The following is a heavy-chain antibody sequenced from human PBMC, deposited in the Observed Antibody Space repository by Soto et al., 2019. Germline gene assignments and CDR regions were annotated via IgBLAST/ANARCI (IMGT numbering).Heavy chain of an antibody. Sequence: ASVKVSCKASGFTFTSSAMQWVRQARGQRLEWIGWIVVGSGNTNYAQKFQERVTITRDMSTSTAYMELSSLRSEDTAVYYCAAVPGNVVIAMALYVWGKGTTVTVSS. J-gene: IGHJ6*04. CDR2: IVVGSGNT. D-gene: IGHD2-21*01. CDR3: AAVPGNVVIAMALYV. V-gene: IGHV1-58*02. CDR1: GFTFTSSA.